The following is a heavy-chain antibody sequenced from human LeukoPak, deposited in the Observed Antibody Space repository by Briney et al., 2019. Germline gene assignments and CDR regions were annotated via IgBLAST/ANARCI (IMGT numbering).Heavy chain of an antibody. D-gene: IGHD1-26*01. CDR3: ARLGGNYPSYYFHS. J-gene: IGHJ4*02. V-gene: IGHV4-59*01. CDR1: GVSISSYY. CDR2: MYYSGST. Sequence: PSETLSLTCTVPGVSISSYYWSWIRQPPGKGLEWIGYMYYSGSTDYNPSLKSRVTISLDTSKNQFSRKLSSLTAADTAVYYCARLGGNYPSYYFHSWGQGTLVTVSS.